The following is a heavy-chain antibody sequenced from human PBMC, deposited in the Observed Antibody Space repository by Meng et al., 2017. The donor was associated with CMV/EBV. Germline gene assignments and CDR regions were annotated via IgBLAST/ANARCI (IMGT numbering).Heavy chain of an antibody. J-gene: IGHJ6*02. CDR1: GFSFSSYG. V-gene: IGHV3-21*01. CDR2: ISSSSSYI. D-gene: IGHD3-10*01. Sequence: GESLKISCAASGFSFSSYGMSWVRQAPGKGLEWVSSISSSSSYIYYADSVQGRFTISRDNARNSLYLQMNSLRVEDTAVYYCARDGKKTLGLYMVRGVIGYYGMDVWGQGTTVTVSS. CDR3: ARDGKKTLGLYMVRGVIGYYGMDV.